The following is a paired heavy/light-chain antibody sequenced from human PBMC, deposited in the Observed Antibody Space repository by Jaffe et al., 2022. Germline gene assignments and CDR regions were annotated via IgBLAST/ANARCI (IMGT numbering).Heavy chain of an antibody. Sequence: QVQLVESGGGVVQPGGSLRLSCAASGFTLSNYGMHWVRQAPGKGLEWVAFLHSDGNNKYYADSVKGRFAISRDNSKNTLYLQMNSLRAEDTAVYYCAKVDTEYWGQGALVTVSS. D-gene: IGHD3-9*01. V-gene: IGHV3-30*02. J-gene: IGHJ4*02. CDR2: LHSDGNNK. CDR3: AKVDTEY. CDR1: GFTLSNYG.
Light chain of an antibody. CDR3: AAWDDSLNGRWV. CDR1: SSNIGSYP. CDR2: SNN. Sequence: QSVLTQPPSASGTPGQRVTISCSGSSSNIGSYPVNWYQQLPGMAPKLLIYSNNQRPSGVPDRFSGSKSGTSASLAISGLQSEDEADYYCAAWDDSLNGRWVFGGGTKLTVL. J-gene: IGLJ3*02. V-gene: IGLV1-44*01.